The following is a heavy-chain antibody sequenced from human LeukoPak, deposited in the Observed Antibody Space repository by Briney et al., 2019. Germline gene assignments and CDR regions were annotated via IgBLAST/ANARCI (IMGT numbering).Heavy chain of an antibody. V-gene: IGHV3-49*03. D-gene: IGHD2-2*01. J-gene: IGHJ4*02. CDR3: TRDRCSSTSCYFDI. CDR1: GFTLCDYA. Sequence: PGRSLRLTFTASGFTLCDYAMSWLRQAPGKGLEWAASVKGRFTISRDDSESIAYLQMNSLKTEDTAVYYCTRDRCSSTSCYFDIWGQGTLVTVSS.